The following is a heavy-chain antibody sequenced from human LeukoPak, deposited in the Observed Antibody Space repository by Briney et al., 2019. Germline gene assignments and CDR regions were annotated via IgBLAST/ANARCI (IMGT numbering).Heavy chain of an antibody. V-gene: IGHV3-23*01. D-gene: IGHD7-27*01. CDR3: GRGHWGLDS. CDR1: GFTFSSYG. J-gene: IGHJ4*02. Sequence: GGTLRLSCAASGFTFSSYGMSWVRQAPGRGLEWVSAISGSGGSTYYADSVKGRFTISSDNAKNSLYLQMNSLRAEDTAVYYCGRGHWGLDSWGQGTLVSVSS. CDR2: ISGSGGST.